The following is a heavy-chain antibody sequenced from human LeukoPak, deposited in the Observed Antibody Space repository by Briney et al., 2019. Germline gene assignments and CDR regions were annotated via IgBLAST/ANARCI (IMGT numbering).Heavy chain of an antibody. V-gene: IGHV1-24*01. Sequence: WASVKVSCKVSGYTLTELSMHWVRQAPGKGLEWMGGFDPEDRETIYAQKFQGRVTMTEDTSTDTAYMELSSLRSEDTAVYYCATEIRRPAWYFDLWGRGTLVTVSS. CDR2: FDPEDRET. D-gene: IGHD4-17*01. CDR3: ATEIRRPAWYFDL. CDR1: GYTLTELS. J-gene: IGHJ2*01.